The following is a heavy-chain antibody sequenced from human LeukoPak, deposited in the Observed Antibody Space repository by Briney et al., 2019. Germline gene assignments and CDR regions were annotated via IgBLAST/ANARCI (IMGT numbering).Heavy chain of an antibody. J-gene: IGHJ2*01. CDR2: IIPIFGTA. CDR3: ARDQANWYFDL. Sequence: ASVKVSCKASGGTFSSYAISWVRQAPGQGLEWMGRIIPIFGTANYAQKFQGRVTITTDESTSTAYMELSSLRSEDTAVYYCARDQANWYFDLWGRGTLVTVSS. CDR1: GGTFSSYA. V-gene: IGHV1-69*05.